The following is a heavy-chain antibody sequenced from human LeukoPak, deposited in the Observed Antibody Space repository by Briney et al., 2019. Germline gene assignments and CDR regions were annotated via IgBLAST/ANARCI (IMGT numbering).Heavy chain of an antibody. D-gene: IGHD6-13*01. CDR2: INPNSGGT. CDR1: GYTFTVYY. Sequence: ASVKVSCKASGYTFTVYYLHWVRQTPGQGLECMGGINPNSGGTNYAQKFQGRVTMTRDTSISTAYMELSRLRSDDTAVYYCARERYSSSLNWFDPWGQGTLVTVSS. J-gene: IGHJ5*02. CDR3: ARERYSSSLNWFDP. V-gene: IGHV1-2*02.